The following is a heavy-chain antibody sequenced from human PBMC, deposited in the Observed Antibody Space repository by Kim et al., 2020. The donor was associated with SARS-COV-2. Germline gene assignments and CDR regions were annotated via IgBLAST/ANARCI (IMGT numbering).Heavy chain of an antibody. J-gene: IGHJ3*02. CDR1: GFTFSSYW. V-gene: IGHV3-74*01. Sequence: GGSLRLSCAASGFTFSSYWMHWGRQVPGKGLVLVSHIFPDGRTTDYADSVKGRFTISRDNAKNMLYLQINSLRADDTAVYYCARGGFDIWGQGTMVTVSS. CDR2: IFPDGRTT. CDR3: ARGGFDI.